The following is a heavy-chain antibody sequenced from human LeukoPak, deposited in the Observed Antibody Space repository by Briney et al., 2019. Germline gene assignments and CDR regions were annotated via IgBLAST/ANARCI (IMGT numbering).Heavy chain of an antibody. CDR3: ARGIVVVVAANLDYYYYMDI. Sequence: GASVKVSCKASGYTFTSYDINWVRQATGQGLEWMGWMNPNSGNTGYAQKFQGRVTMTRSTSISTAYMELSSLRSEDTAVYYCARGIVVVVAANLDYYYYMDIWGKGTTVTVSS. J-gene: IGHJ6*03. V-gene: IGHV1-8*01. CDR2: MNPNSGNT. D-gene: IGHD2-15*01. CDR1: GYTFTSYD.